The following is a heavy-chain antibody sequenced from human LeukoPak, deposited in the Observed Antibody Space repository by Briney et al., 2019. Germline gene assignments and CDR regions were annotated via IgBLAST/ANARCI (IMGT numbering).Heavy chain of an antibody. CDR3: ASKPQYNLNWFDP. Sequence: KPSETLSLTCAVYGGSFSGYYWSWIRQPPGKGLEWIGEINHSGSTNYNPSLKSRVTISVDTSKNQFSLKLSSVTAADTAVYYCASKPQYNLNWFDPWGQGTLVTVSS. CDR2: INHSGST. V-gene: IGHV4-34*01. J-gene: IGHJ5*02. D-gene: IGHD1-20*01. CDR1: GGSFSGYY.